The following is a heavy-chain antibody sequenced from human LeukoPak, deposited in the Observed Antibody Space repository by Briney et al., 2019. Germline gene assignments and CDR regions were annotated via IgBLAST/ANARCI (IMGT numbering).Heavy chain of an antibody. D-gene: IGHD6-6*01. J-gene: IGHJ4*02. CDR3: ASLIAARKSSFDY. CDR1: GFTFSDHY. Sequence: GGSLRLSCAASGFTFSDHYMDWVRQAPGKGLEWLSYISSSSSTIYYADSVKGRFTISRDNAKNSLYLQMNSLRAEDTAVYYCASLIAARKSSFDYWGQGTLVTVSS. CDR2: ISSSSSTI. V-gene: IGHV3-11*04.